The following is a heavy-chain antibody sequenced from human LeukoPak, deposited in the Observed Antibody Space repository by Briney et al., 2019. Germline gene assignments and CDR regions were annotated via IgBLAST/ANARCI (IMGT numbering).Heavy chain of an antibody. V-gene: IGHV1-18*01. CDR3: YIVGATTQDY. D-gene: IGHD1-26*01. Sequence: ASVKFSCKASGYTFTSYGISWVRQAPGQGLEWMGWISAYNGNINYAQKLQGRVTMTTDTSTSTAYMELRSLRSDDTAVYYCYIVGATTQDYWGQGTMVTVSS. J-gene: IGHJ4*02. CDR2: ISAYNGNI. CDR1: GYTFTSYG.